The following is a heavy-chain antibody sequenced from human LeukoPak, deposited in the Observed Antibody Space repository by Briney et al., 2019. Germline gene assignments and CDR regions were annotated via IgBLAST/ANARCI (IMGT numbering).Heavy chain of an antibody. Sequence: SVKVSCKASAFTFTISAVQLVRQARGQRLEWIGWIVVGSGNTNYAQKFQERVTITRDMSTSTAYMELSSLRLEDTAVYYYAADRTGSSLRFEYWGQGTPVTVSS. CDR3: AADRTGSSLRFEY. V-gene: IGHV1-58*01. J-gene: IGHJ4*02. D-gene: IGHD3-10*01. CDR2: IVVGSGNT. CDR1: AFTFTISA.